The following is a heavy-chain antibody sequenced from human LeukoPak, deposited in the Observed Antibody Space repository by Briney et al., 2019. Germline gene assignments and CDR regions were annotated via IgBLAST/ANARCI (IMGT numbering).Heavy chain of an antibody. D-gene: IGHD6-19*01. Sequence: PGGSLRLSCAASGFTFTSYAMSWVRQAPGEGLDWVSVISASGGSTYYADSVKGRFTISRDNSKDTLYLQMNSLRAGDTAVYYCAKRAASSNGWYAFDIWGQGTMVTVSS. J-gene: IGHJ3*02. V-gene: IGHV3-23*01. CDR1: GFTFTSYA. CDR2: ISASGGST. CDR3: AKRAASSNGWYAFDI.